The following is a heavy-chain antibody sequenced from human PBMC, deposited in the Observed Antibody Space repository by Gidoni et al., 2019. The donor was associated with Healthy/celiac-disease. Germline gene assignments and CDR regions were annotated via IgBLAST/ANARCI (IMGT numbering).Heavy chain of an antibody. V-gene: IGHV1-46*01. J-gene: IGHJ4*02. CDR2: IKPSGGST. CDR3: ARDVASTYSNTAYYYFDY. Sequence: QVQLVQSGAEVKKPGASVKVSCKASGYTFTSYYMHWVRQAPGHGLEWMGIIKPSGGSTSYAQKFQGRVTMTRDTSTSTVYMELSSLRSEDTAVYYCARDVASTYSNTAYYYFDYWGQGTLVTVSS. CDR1: GYTFTSYY. D-gene: IGHD6-13*01.